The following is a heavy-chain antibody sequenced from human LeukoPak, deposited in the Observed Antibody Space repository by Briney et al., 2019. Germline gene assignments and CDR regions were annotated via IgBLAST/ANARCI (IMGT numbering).Heavy chain of an antibody. CDR2: INGNSGDT. CDR3: ARDGDTTMVDFDY. J-gene: IGHJ4*02. D-gene: IGHD5-18*01. Sequence: GASVKVSCKASVYTFTGYYMYWVRQAPGQGLEWMGWINGNSGDTKYAQRFQGRVTMTRDTSINTVYMELSGLRSDDTAVYYCARDGDTTMVDFDYWGQGTLVTVSS. V-gene: IGHV1-2*02. CDR1: VYTFTGYY.